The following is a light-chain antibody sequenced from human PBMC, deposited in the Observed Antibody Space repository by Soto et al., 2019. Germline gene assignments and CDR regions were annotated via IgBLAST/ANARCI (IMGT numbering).Light chain of an antibody. CDR3: QQRSNWRIT. CDR2: DAS. V-gene: IGKV3-11*01. Sequence: EIVLTQSPPTLSLSPGERATLSCRASQSVSSYLAWYQQKPGQAPRLLIYDASNRATGIPARFSGSGSGTDFTLTISSLEPEDFAVYYCQQRSNWRITFGQGTRLEIK. J-gene: IGKJ5*01. CDR1: QSVSSY.